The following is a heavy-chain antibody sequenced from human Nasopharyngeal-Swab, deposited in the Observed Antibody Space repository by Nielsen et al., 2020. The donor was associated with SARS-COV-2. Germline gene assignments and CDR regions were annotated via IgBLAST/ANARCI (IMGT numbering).Heavy chain of an antibody. CDR2: ISAYNGNT. D-gene: IGHD1-14*01. V-gene: IGHV1-18*01. CDR3: ARDPAFKDPANGNYYYYGMDV. J-gene: IGHJ6*02. Sequence: ASVKVSCKASGYTFTSYAMNWVRQAPGQGLEWMGWISAYNGNTNYAQKLQGRVTMTTDTSTSTAYMELRSLRSDDTAVYYCARDPAFKDPANGNYYYYGMDVWGQGTTVTVSS. CDR1: GYTFTSYA.